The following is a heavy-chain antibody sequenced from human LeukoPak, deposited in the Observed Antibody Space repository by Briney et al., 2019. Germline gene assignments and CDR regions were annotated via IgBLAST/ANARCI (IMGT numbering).Heavy chain of an antibody. CDR2: IYYSGST. Sequence: SETLSLTCTVSGGSISSYYWSWIRQPPGKGLEWIGYIYYSGSTNYNPSLKSRVTISVDTSKNQFSLKLSSVTAADTAVYYCARRVGSGWYFDYWGQGTLVTVSS. J-gene: IGHJ4*02. CDR1: GGSISSYY. V-gene: IGHV4-59*01. D-gene: IGHD6-19*01. CDR3: ARRVGSGWYFDY.